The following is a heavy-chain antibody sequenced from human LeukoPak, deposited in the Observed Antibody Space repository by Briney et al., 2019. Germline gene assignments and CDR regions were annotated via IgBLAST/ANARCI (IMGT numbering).Heavy chain of an antibody. CDR2: VSFSSTYI. D-gene: IGHD5-24*01. CDR3: ARQRLGYYLGS. Sequence: GGSLRLSCAASGFRFTDYTMNWVRQAPGKGLEWVSSVSFSSTYIYYADSVKGRFTVSRDNAKNSLYLQMNSLGDGDTAVYYCARQRLGYYLGSWGQGTLVTVSS. J-gene: IGHJ4*02. V-gene: IGHV3-21*01. CDR1: GFRFTDYT.